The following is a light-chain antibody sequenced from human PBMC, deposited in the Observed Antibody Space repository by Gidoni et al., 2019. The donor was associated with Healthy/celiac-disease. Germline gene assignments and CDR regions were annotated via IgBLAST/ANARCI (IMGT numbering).Light chain of an antibody. J-gene: IGLJ3*02. CDR2: SNN. CDR3: AAWDDSLNGPV. Sequence: QSVLTQPPSASGTPGQRDTIPCSGSSPNIGSNTVNWYQQPPGTAPKLLIYSNNQRPAGVPGRFSASKSGTSASLAISGLQSEDEADYYCAAWDDSLNGPVFGGGTKLTVL. V-gene: IGLV1-44*01. CDR1: SPNIGSNT.